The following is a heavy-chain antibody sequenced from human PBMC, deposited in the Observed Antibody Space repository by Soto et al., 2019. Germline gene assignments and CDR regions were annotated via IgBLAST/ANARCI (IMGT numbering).Heavy chain of an antibody. CDR3: ASRYYDSSGYHQGGDY. V-gene: IGHV2-5*01. J-gene: IGHJ4*02. D-gene: IGHD3-22*01. CDR2: IYWNDDK. CDR1: GLSLSTSGVG. Sequence: QITLKESGPTLVKPTQTLTLTCTFSGLSLSTSGVGVGWIRQPPGKALEWLALIYWNDDKRYSPSLKSRLTITKDTPKNQVVLTMTNMDPVDTATYYCASRYYDSSGYHQGGDYWGQGTLVTVSS.